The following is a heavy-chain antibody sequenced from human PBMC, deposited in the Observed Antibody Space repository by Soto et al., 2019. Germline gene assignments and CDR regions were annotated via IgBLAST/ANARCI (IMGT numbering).Heavy chain of an antibody. Sequence: QLQLQESGPGLVKPSETLFLTCTVSGGSISSTSYYWVWIRQPPGKGLEWIGSFYYSGSTYYNPSLKSRVTISVDTSENQFSLKLSSVTAADTAVYYCARQVVDGAVAAAGRFDYWGQGTLVTVSS. CDR1: GGSISSTSYY. J-gene: IGHJ4*02. CDR3: ARQVVDGAVAAAGRFDY. CDR2: FYYSGST. D-gene: IGHD6-19*01. V-gene: IGHV4-39*01.